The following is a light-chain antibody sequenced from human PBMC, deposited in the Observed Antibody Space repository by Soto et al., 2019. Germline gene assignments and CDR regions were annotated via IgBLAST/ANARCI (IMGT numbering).Light chain of an antibody. CDR2: EVN. CDR3: CSSVGSPNWV. Sequence: QSVLTQPASVSGSPGQSIAISCTGTSSDVGGYDRVSWYQQHPDKAPTLMIYEVNKRPSGVSSCFSGSKSGNTASLTISGLQAEDEADYYCCSSVGSPNWVFGGGTKLTVL. J-gene: IGLJ3*02. CDR1: SSDVGGYDR. V-gene: IGLV2-23*02.